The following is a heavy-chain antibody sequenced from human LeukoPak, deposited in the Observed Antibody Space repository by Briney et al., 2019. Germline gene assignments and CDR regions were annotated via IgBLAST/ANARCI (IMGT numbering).Heavy chain of an antibody. CDR1: GFTFTDYS. CDR2: ISTVSTYT. V-gene: IGHV3-21*01. D-gene: IGHD6-25*01. J-gene: IGHJ6*03. Sequence: GGSLTLSCAASGFTFTDYSMTWVRQAPGKGLEWVSSISTVSTYTFYSDSVKGRFTISRDNRKNTLYLQMSSLSAEDTAVYYCARDGSGFYYYYYMDVWGRGTAVTVSS. CDR3: ARDGSGFYYYYYMDV.